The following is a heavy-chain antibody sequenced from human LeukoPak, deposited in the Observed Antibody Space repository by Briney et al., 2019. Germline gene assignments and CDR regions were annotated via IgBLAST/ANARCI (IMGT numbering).Heavy chain of an antibody. Sequence: GGSLRLSCAASGFTFSTYAMSWVRQAPGKGLEWVSAVSGSGNSPYYADSVKGRFTISRDNSKNTLYLQMNSLRAEDTAIYYCAKESPYTSPRNYYFDYWGQGTLVTVSS. CDR1: GFTFSTYA. CDR3: AKESPYTSPRNYYFDY. D-gene: IGHD1-14*01. CDR2: VSGSGNSP. J-gene: IGHJ4*02. V-gene: IGHV3-23*01.